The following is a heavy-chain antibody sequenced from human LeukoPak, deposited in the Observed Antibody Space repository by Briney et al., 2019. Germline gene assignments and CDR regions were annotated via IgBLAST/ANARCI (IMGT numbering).Heavy chain of an antibody. J-gene: IGHJ4*02. V-gene: IGHV1-18*04. CDR2: ISAYNGNT. CDR3: SRVLFYDSSGDDY. D-gene: IGHD3-22*01. CDR1: GYTFTGYY. Sequence: ASVKVSCKASGYTFTGYYMHWVRQAPGQGLEWMGWISAYNGNTNYAQKLQGRVTVTTDTSTNTAYMELRSLRSDDTAVYYCSRVLFYDSSGDDYWGQGTLVTVSS.